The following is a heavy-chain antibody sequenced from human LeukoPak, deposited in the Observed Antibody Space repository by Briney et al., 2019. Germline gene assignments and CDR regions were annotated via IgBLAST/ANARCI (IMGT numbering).Heavy chain of an antibody. D-gene: IGHD5-12*01. CDR2: MNPNSGNT. J-gene: IGHJ4*02. CDR1: GYTFTSYD. V-gene: IGHV1-8*01. CDR3: ARGGFLIVATILGEFDY. Sequence: ASVKVSCKASGYTFTSYDINWVRQATGQGLEWMGWMNPNSGNTGYAQKFQGRVTMTRNTSISTAYMELSSLRSEDTAVYYCARGGFLIVATILGEFDYWGQGTLVTVSS.